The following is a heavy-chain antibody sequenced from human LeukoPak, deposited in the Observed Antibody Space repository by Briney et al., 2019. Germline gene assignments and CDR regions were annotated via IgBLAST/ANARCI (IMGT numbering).Heavy chain of an antibody. CDR2: TYYRSKWYN. D-gene: IGHD2-2*01. V-gene: IGHV6-1*01. CDR3: ARDSNPFGGYCSSTSCYSTLGYFDY. J-gene: IGHJ4*02. Sequence: PSQTLSLTCAISGDSVSSNSAAWNWIRQSPSRGLEWLGRTYYRSKWYNDYAVSVKSRITINPDTSKNQFSLRLNSVTPEDTAVYYCARDSNPFGGYCSSTSCYSTLGYFDYWGQGTLVTVSS. CDR1: GDSVSSNSAA.